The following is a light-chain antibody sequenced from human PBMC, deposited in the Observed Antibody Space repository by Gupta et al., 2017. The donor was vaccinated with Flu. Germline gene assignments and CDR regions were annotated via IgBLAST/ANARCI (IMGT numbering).Light chain of an antibody. CDR3: QQDSRSPYT. J-gene: IGKJ2*01. CDR1: QSVSSSY. CDR2: GAS. Sequence: TLSLSPGERATLSCRASQSVSSSYLAWYQQKPGQAPRLLIYGASSRATGIPDRFSGSGSGTDFTLTISRLEPEDFAVYYCQQDSRSPYTFGQGTKLEIK. V-gene: IGKV3-20*01.